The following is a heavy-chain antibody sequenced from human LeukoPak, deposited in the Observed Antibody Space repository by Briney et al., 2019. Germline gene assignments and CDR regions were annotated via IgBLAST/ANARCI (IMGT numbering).Heavy chain of an antibody. J-gene: IGHJ4*02. CDR3: AKGGPPGGYFDWLTPFDY. D-gene: IGHD3-9*01. V-gene: IGHV3-9*01. CDR1: GFTFDDYA. CDR2: ISWNSGSI. Sequence: GGSLRLSCAASGFTFDDYAMHWVRQAPGKGLEWVSGISWNSGSIGYADSVKGRFTISRDNAKNSLYLQMNSLRAEDTALYYCAKGGPPGGYFDWLTPFDYWGQGTLVTVSS.